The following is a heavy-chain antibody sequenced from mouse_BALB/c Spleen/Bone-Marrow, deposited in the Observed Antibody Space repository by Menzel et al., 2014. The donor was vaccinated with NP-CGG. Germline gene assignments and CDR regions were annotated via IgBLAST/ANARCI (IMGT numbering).Heavy chain of an antibody. V-gene: IGHV14-1*02. J-gene: IGHJ2*01. Sequence: VQLKESGAELVRPGALVKLSRKASGFNIKDYYMHWVKQRPEQGLEWIGWIDPENGNTIYGPKFQGKASITADTSSNTAYLQLSSLTSEDTAVYYCASCYGSSYDYFDYWGQGTTLTVSS. CDR3: ASCYGSSYDYFDY. CDR1: GFNIKDYY. D-gene: IGHD1-1*01. CDR2: IDPENGNT.